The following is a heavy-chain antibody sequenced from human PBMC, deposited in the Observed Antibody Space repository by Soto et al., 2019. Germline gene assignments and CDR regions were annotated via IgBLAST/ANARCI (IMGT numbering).Heavy chain of an antibody. V-gene: IGHV3-23*01. D-gene: IGHD1-26*01. CDR3: AKDGRRVGPTLNWLDS. CDR1: GLSLSGYA. CDR2: GSGSGGTT. Sequence: VQLMESGGGLVQPGESLRLSCVVSGLSLSGYALSWVRQAPGKGLEWVSAGSGSGGTTYYADSVKGRFTISRDNSKNTLYLQMNGLRVEDTAKYFCAKDGRRVGPTLNWLDSWGQGTQVTVTS. J-gene: IGHJ5*01.